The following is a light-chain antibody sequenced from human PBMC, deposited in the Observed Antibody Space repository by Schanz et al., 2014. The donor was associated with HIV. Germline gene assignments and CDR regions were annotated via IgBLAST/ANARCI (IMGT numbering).Light chain of an antibody. CDR2: DVT. CDR1: SGDVGRYDY. J-gene: IGLJ3*02. CDR3: SSYAGNNNGV. Sequence: QSTLTQPASVSGSPGQSITNSCTGTSGDVGRYDYVSWYQQHPGQAPKLLIYDVTYRPSGISNRFSGSKSGYTASLTVSGLQAEDEADYYCSSYAGNNNGVFGGGTKLTVL. V-gene: IGLV2-14*03.